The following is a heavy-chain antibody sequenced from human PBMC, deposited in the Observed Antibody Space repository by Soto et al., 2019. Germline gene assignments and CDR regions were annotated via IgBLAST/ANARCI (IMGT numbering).Heavy chain of an antibody. V-gene: IGHV3-74*03. J-gene: IGHJ4*02. CDR2: IDDDGRST. D-gene: IGHD4-17*01. Sequence: EVHLVESGGGLVQRGGSLRLSCAASGFTFSNYWMYWVRQAPGKGLEWVARIDDDGRSTSYAESVKGRFSISRDNAKNTLYLEMNTLRADDTAMYYWASRTSVTTFDNWGQGTLVTVSS. CDR1: GFTFSNYW. CDR3: ASRTSVTTFDN.